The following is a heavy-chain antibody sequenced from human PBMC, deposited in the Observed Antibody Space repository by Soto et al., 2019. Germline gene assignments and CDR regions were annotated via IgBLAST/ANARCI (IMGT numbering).Heavy chain of an antibody. J-gene: IGHJ6*02. Sequence: GSVRLSCAASGFTFRSYSMNWVRQAPGKGLEWVSYISSSNRTINYADSVKGRFIISRDNAKNSLYLQMHSLRDEDTAVYYCAREGWPLLQTGMDVWGQGTTVTVSS. D-gene: IGHD2-15*01. CDR2: ISSSNRTI. CDR3: AREGWPLLQTGMDV. V-gene: IGHV3-48*02. CDR1: GFTFRSYS.